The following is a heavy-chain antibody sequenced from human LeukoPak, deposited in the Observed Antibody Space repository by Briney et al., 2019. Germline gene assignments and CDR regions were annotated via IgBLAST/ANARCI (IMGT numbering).Heavy chain of an antibody. Sequence: SETLSLTCTVSGGSISSGSYYWSWIRQPPGKGLEWIGYIYYSGSTNYNPSLKSRVTISVDTSKNQFSLKLSSVTAADTAVYYCARHIGYGVDYWGQGTLVTVSS. J-gene: IGHJ4*02. V-gene: IGHV4-61*01. CDR1: GGSISSGSYY. CDR2: IYYSGST. D-gene: IGHD6-13*01. CDR3: ARHIGYGVDY.